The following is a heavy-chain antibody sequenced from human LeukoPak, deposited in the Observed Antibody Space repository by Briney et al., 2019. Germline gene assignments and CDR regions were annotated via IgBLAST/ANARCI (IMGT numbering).Heavy chain of an antibody. J-gene: IGHJ4*02. Sequence: GASVKVSCKASGYTFTGYHMHWVRQAPGQGLEWMGWINPNSGGTNYAQKFQGRVTMTRDTFISTAYMELSRLRSDDTAVYYCARGAVYGGKNDYWGQGTLVTVSS. D-gene: IGHD4-23*01. CDR3: ARGAVYGGKNDY. CDR2: INPNSGGT. V-gene: IGHV1-2*02. CDR1: GYTFTGYH.